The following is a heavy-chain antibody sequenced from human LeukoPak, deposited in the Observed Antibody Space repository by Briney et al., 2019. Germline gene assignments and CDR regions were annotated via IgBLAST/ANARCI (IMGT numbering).Heavy chain of an antibody. CDR1: GYTFTSYY. J-gene: IGHJ5*02. D-gene: IGHD6-13*01. Sequence: ASVKVSCKASGYTFTSYYMHWVRQAPGQGLEWMGIINPSGGSTSYAQKFQGRVTMTRDTSTSTVYMELSSLRSEDTGVYYCAREAAAGTMGGWFDPWGQGTLVTVSS. V-gene: IGHV1-46*01. CDR3: AREAAAGTMGGWFDP. CDR2: INPSGGST.